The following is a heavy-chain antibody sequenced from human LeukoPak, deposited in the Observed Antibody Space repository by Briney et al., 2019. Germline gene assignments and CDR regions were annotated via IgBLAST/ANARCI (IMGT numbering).Heavy chain of an antibody. Sequence: GASVKVSCKASGYTFTSYAMHWVRQAPGQRLEWMGWINAGNGNTKYSQEFQGRVTITRDTSASTAYMELSSLRSEDMAVYYCARGVAVVSPIDYWGQGTLVTVSS. CDR3: ARGVAVVSPIDY. CDR2: INAGNGNT. CDR1: GYTFTSYA. D-gene: IGHD5/OR15-5a*01. J-gene: IGHJ4*02. V-gene: IGHV1-3*03.